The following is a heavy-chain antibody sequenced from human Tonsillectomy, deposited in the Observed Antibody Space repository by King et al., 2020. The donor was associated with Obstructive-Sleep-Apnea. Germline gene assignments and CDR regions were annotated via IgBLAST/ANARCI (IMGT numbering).Heavy chain of an antibody. D-gene: IGHD3-16*01. J-gene: IGHJ4*02. CDR2: MYYSGNT. CDR1: GASISSGGDY. V-gene: IGHV4-31*03. CDR3: ARTEGGGVMSDYFDY. Sequence: QVQLQESGPGLVKPSQTLSLTCTVSGASISSGGDYWSWIRQHPGKGLEWIGYMYYSGNTYYNPSLESRVTISVDTSKNQFSLKLSSVTAADTAVYYCARTEGGGVMSDYFDYWGQGTLVTVSS.